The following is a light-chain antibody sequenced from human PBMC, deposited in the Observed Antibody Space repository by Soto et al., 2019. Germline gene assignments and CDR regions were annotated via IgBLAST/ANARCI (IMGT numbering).Light chain of an antibody. CDR3: MQALQTAYT. Sequence: DIVMTQSPLSLPVTPGEPASISCRSSQSLLHSNGYNYLDWYLQKPGQSPHLLIYLGSNRASGVPDRFSGSGLSTDFTLKISRVEAEDVGVYYCMQALQTAYTFGQGTKLEIK. J-gene: IGKJ2*01. V-gene: IGKV2-28*01. CDR1: QSLLHSNGYNY. CDR2: LGS.